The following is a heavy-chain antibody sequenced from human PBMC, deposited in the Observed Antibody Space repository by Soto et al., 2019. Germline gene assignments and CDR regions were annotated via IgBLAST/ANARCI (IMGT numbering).Heavy chain of an antibody. V-gene: IGHV5-51*01. CDR2: IYPGDSDT. CDR1: GYSFTSYW. CDR3: ARTYYDYIWGSYRPPVAFDI. J-gene: IGHJ3*02. D-gene: IGHD3-16*02. Sequence: GESLKISCKGSGYSFTSYWIGWVRQMPGKGLEWMGIIYPGDSDTRYSPSFQGQVTISADKSISTAYLQWSSLKASDTAMYYCARTYYDYIWGSYRPPVAFDIWGQGTMVTV.